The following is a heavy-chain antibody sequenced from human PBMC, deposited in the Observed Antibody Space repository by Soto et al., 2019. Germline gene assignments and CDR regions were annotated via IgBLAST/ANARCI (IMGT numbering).Heavy chain of an antibody. CDR2: ISGHNGNT. CDR1: GYTFTRFG. CDR3: ARDFAAGEQLVGGFDF. D-gene: IGHD6-6*01. J-gene: IGHJ4*02. Sequence: QVQLVQSGTEVKKPGASVKVSCKASGYTFTRFGINWVRQAPGQGLEWMGWISGHNGNTHSAQNFQGRVTVTTDTSMNTAYMELRSLRSDDTAVYYCARDFAAGEQLVGGFDFWGQGTLVTVSS. V-gene: IGHV1-18*01.